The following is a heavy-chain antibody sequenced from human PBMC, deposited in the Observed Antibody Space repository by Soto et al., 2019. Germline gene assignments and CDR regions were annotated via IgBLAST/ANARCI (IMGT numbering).Heavy chain of an antibody. J-gene: IGHJ4*02. D-gene: IGHD1-26*01. V-gene: IGHV3-73*02. CDR1: GFTFSGSA. Sequence: EVQLMESGGGLVQPGGSLKLSCAASGFTFSGSAMHWVRQASGKGLEWVGRIRSKANSYATAYAASVKGRFTISRDDSKNTAYLQMNSLKTEDTAVYYCTLVGVDFDYWGQGTLVTVSS. CDR2: IRSKANSYAT. CDR3: TLVGVDFDY.